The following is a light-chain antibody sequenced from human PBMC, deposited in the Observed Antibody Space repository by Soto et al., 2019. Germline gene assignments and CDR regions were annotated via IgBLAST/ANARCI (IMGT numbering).Light chain of an antibody. J-gene: IGLJ3*02. CDR2: EGF. CDR1: SSDVGSDKL. Sequence: QSALTQPASVSGSPGQSITISCTGTSSDVGSDKLVSWYQQYPGRAPKLMIYEGFKRPSGVSNRFSGSKSGNTASLTISGLRAEDEADYYCCSYARSTTWVFGGGTKLTVL. CDR3: CSYARSTTWV. V-gene: IGLV2-23*01.